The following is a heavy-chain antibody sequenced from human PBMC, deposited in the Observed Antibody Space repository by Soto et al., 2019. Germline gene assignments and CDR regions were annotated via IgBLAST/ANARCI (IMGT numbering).Heavy chain of an antibody. CDR3: ARVGISSDNGIDV. D-gene: IGHD6-6*01. CDR1: GFTFSTYS. V-gene: IGHV3-48*02. CDR2: MSSRSLTI. J-gene: IGHJ6*02. Sequence: EVQLVESGGGLVQPGGSLRVSCAASGFTFSTYSMNWVRQAPGKGLEWVSYMSSRSLTIYYTDSVKGRFTISRDNSNNSPYLQMNSLRDQYTAVYYFARVGISSDNGIDVWGQGTTVTVSS.